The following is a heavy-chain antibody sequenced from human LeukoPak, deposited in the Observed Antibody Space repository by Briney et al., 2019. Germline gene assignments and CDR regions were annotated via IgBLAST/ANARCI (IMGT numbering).Heavy chain of an antibody. J-gene: IGHJ6*04. V-gene: IGHV3-30*18. CDR1: GFTFSNTW. CDR2: ISYDGSSK. D-gene: IGHD3-10*02. Sequence: GGSLRLSCAASGFTFSNTWMSWVRQAPGKGLDWVAVISYDGSSKYYTDSVKGRFTISRDNSKNTLYLEMNSLRAEDTAVYYCAELGITMIGGVWGKGTTVTISS. CDR3: AELGITMIGGV.